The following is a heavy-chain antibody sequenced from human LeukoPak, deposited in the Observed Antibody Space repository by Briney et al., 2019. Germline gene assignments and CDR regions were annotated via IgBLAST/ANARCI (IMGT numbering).Heavy chain of an antibody. CDR2: VWPDGGEQ. CDR1: AFSFSSYS. V-gene: IGHV3-7*01. J-gene: IGHJ4*02. CDR3: ARLFGGVTTFDY. D-gene: IGHD4-17*01. Sequence: GGSLRLSCAGSAFSFSSYSMSWVRQGPGKGLEWVATVWPDGGEQRYVDSVRGRFTISRDNAKSLLYLQMHSLSVEDTAVYFCARLFGGVTTFDYWGPGALVTVSS.